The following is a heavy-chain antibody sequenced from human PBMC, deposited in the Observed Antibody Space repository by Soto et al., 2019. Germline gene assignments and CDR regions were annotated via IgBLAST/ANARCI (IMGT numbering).Heavy chain of an antibody. CDR2: FDPEDGET. D-gene: IGHD6-19*01. V-gene: IGHV1-24*01. CDR3: ATDSLGGSGWFFDY. J-gene: IGHJ4*02. CDR1: GYTLTELS. Sequence: QVQLVQSGAEVKKPGASVKVSCKVSGYTLTELSMHWVRQAPGKGLEWMGGFDPEDGETIYAQKFQGIVTMTEDTYTDTAYMELCSLRSEDTAVYYCATDSLGGSGWFFDYWGQGTLVTVSS.